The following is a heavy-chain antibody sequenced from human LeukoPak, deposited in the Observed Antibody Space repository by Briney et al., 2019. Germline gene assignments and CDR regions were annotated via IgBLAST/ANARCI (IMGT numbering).Heavy chain of an antibody. D-gene: IGHD2-2*01. V-gene: IGHV4-59*01. CDR2: IYYSGST. Sequence: SEALSLTCTVSGGSISSYYWSWIRQPPGKGLEWIGYIYYSGSTNYNPSLKSRVTISVDTSKNQFSLKLSSVTAADTAVYYCAREPARLRYMDVWGKGTTVTVSS. CDR3: AREPARLRYMDV. CDR1: GGSISSYY. J-gene: IGHJ6*03.